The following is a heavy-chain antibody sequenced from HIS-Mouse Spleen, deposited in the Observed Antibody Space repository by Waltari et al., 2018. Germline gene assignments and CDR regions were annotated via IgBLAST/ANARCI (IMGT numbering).Heavy chain of an antibody. J-gene: IGHJ4*02. Sequence: QVQLVESGGGVVQPGSSLRLSCAASGFTFSSYAMHWVRQAPGKGLEWVAVISYDGSNKYYADSVKGRFTISRDNSKNTLYLQMNSLRAEDTAVYYCARRYSGYDLGYWGQGTLVTVSS. CDR2: ISYDGSNK. V-gene: IGHV3-30*04. CDR1: GFTFSSYA. CDR3: ARRYSGYDLGY. D-gene: IGHD5-12*01.